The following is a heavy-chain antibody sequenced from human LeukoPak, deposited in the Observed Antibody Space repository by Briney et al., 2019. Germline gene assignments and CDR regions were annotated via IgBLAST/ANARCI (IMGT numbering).Heavy chain of an antibody. CDR2: IYYSGST. CDR3: ARGESYYDILTGYSQPNWFDP. CDR1: GGSISSGGYS. D-gene: IGHD3-9*01. J-gene: IGHJ5*02. V-gene: IGHV4-31*03. Sequence: PSETLSLTCTVSGGSISSGGYSWSWIRQHPGKGLEWIGYIYYSGSTYYNPSLKSRVTISVDTSKNQFSLKLSSVTAADTAVYYCARGESYYDILTGYSQPNWFDPWGQGTLVTVSS.